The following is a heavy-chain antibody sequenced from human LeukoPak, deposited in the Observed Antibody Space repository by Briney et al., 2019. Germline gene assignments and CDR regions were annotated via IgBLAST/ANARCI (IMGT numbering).Heavy chain of an antibody. CDR3: ARDGHYYDSSGYAY. V-gene: IGHV3-21*01. D-gene: IGHD3-22*01. J-gene: IGHJ4*02. CDR2: ISSSSSSYI. CDR1: GFTFSSYS. Sequence: GGSLRLSCAASGFTFSSYSMNWVRQAPGKGLEWVSSISSSSSSYIYYADSVKGRFTISRDNAKNSLYLQMNSLRAEDTAVYYCARDGHYYDSSGYAYWGQGTLVTVSS.